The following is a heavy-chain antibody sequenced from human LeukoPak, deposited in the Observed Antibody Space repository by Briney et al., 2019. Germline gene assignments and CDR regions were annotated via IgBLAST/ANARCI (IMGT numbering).Heavy chain of an antibody. V-gene: IGHV3-73*01. J-gene: IGHJ4*02. CDR1: GFSLTDSS. CDR2: IRNKASTYAT. Sequence: GGSLRLSCAASGFSLTDSSVHWVRQASGKGLEWLGRIRNKASTYATAYAASVRGRFTISRDDSKHTAYLQMNSLKTDDTAVYYCTANGDNSDFWGQGTLVTVSP. D-gene: IGHD2-21*02. CDR3: TANGDNSDF.